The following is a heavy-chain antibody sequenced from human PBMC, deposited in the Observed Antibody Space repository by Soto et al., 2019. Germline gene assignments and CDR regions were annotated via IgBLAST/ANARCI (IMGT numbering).Heavy chain of an antibody. J-gene: IGHJ3*02. CDR1: GYTLTELS. CDR3: AKGHHVVVPAAIAFDI. Sequence: ASVKVSCKVSGYTLTELSMHWVRQAPGKGLEWMGGFDPEDGETIYAQKFQGRVTMTEDTSTDTAYMELSSLRSEDTAVYYCAKGHHVVVPAAIAFDIWGQGTMVTVSS. CDR2: FDPEDGET. V-gene: IGHV1-24*01. D-gene: IGHD2-2*01.